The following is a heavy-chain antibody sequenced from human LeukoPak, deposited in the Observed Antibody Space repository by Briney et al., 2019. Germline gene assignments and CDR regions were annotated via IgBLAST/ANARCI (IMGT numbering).Heavy chain of an antibody. D-gene: IGHD2-2*01. CDR1: GGSISSSSYY. V-gene: IGHV4-39*01. J-gene: IGHJ5*02. Sequence: SETLSLTFTVSGGSISSSSYYWGWIRQPPGKGLEWIGSIYYSGSTYYNPSLKSRLTMSVDTSKNQFYLKLSSVTAADKAVYYCARRDRYCSSTSCYVHRFDPWGQGTLVTVSS. CDR3: ARRDRYCSSTSCYVHRFDP. CDR2: IYYSGST.